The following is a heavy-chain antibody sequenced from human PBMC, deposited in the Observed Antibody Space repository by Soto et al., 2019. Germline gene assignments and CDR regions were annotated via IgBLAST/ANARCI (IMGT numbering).Heavy chain of an antibody. J-gene: IGHJ4*02. Sequence: SETLSLTCTVSGGSVSSGNYYWSWIRQPPGKGLEWIGYIFHTGTTNYNPSLKSRVAISLDTSMNQFSLKLSSVTAADTAVYYCTRAPVSGSYCFDFWGQGPPVTVSS. V-gene: IGHV4-61*01. CDR1: GGSVSSGNYY. CDR2: IFHTGTT. CDR3: TRAPVSGSYCFDF. D-gene: IGHD1-26*01.